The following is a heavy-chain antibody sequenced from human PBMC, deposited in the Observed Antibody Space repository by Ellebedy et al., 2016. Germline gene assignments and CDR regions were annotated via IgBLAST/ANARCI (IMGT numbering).Heavy chain of an antibody. V-gene: IGHV3-9*01. CDR2: ISWNSGSI. CDR1: GFTFDDYA. CDR3: AKDTGGYDH. Sequence: GGSLRLXXAASGFTFDDYAMHWARQAPGKGLEWVSGISWNSGSIGYADSVKGRFTISRDNAKNSLYLQMNSLRAEDTALYYCAKDTGGYDHWGQGTLVTVSS. J-gene: IGHJ5*02. D-gene: IGHD5-12*01.